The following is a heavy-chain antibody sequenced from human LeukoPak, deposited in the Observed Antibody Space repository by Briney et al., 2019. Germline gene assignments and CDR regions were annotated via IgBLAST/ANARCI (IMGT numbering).Heavy chain of an antibody. V-gene: IGHV3-23*01. CDR3: AKFRRSYDSSGYYQTPEYFQH. CDR2: ISSDGITT. J-gene: IGHJ1*01. Sequence: GGSLRLSCAASGFTFSSYAMSWVRQAPGKGLEWVSLISSDGITTDFADSVKGRFTISRDNSKNTLYLQMNSLRADDTAVYYCAKFRRSYDSSGYYQTPEYFQHWGQGTLVTVSS. CDR1: GFTFSSYA. D-gene: IGHD3-22*01.